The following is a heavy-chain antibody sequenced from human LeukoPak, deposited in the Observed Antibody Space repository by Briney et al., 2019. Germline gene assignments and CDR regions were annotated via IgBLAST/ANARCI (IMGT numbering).Heavy chain of an antibody. V-gene: IGHV1-18*01. CDR3: ARGASIAAAGTFTWDY. D-gene: IGHD6-13*01. CDR2: IGAYNGNT. Sequence: VKVSCKASGYTFTSYGISWVRQAPGQGLEWMGWIGAYNGNTNYAQKLQGRVTMTTDTSTSTAYMELRSLRSDDTAVYYCARGASIAAAGTFTWDYWGQGTLVTVSS. CDR1: GYTFTSYG. J-gene: IGHJ4*02.